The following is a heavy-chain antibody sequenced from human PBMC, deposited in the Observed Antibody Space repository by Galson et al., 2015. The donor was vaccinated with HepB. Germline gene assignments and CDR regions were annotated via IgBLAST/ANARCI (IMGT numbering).Heavy chain of an antibody. Sequence: QSGAEVKKPGESLKISCKGSGYSFTNYWIGWVRQMPGKGLEWMGIMYPGDSDTRYRYSPSFEGQVTISADKSISTAYLQWSSLKASDTAMYYCVRHGGYSNNWYILVYWGQGTLVTVSS. D-gene: IGHD6-13*01. CDR3: VRHGGYSNNWYILVY. CDR1: GYSFTNYW. CDR2: MYPGDSDTRY. J-gene: IGHJ4*02. V-gene: IGHV5-51*01.